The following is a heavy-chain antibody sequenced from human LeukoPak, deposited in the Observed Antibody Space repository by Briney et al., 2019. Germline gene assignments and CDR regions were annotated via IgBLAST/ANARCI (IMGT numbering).Heavy chain of an antibody. CDR3: ARALPQENYGVDY. D-gene: IGHD1-7*01. CDR1: GFTFSSYS. V-gene: IGHV3-21*01. Sequence: GGSLRLSCAASGFTFSSYSMNRVRQAPGKGLEWVSSISSSSSYIYYADSVKGRFTISRDNAKNSLYLQMNSLRAEDTAVYYCARALPQENYGVDYWGQGTLVTVSS. J-gene: IGHJ4*02. CDR2: ISSSSSYI.